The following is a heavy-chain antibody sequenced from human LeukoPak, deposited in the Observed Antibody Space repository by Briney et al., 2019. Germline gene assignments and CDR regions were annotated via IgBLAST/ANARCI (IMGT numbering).Heavy chain of an antibody. D-gene: IGHD1-26*01. CDR1: GFTFSSYE. V-gene: IGHV3-48*03. Sequence: GGSLSLSCAASGFTFSSYEMNWVRQAPGKGLEWVSYISSSGSTIYYADSVKGRFTISRDNAKNSLYLQMNSLRAEDTAVYYCARDSESYWHDAFDIRGQGTMVTVSS. CDR2: ISSSGSTI. J-gene: IGHJ3*02. CDR3: ARDSESYWHDAFDI.